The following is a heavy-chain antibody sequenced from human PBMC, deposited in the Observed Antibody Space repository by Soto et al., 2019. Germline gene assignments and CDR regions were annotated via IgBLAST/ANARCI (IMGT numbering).Heavy chain of an antibody. V-gene: IGHV3-21*02. CDR2: ISTTGRYI. Sequence: EVQLVESGGGLVKPGGSLRLSCAASGFTFSDHRMNWVRQAPGTGLEWVSSISTTGRYIYYADSMSGRFTISRDNAKNSLHLQINSLGGEDTAVYYCAAATDASMDQGADYWGHGTLVTVSS. J-gene: IGHJ4*01. CDR1: GFTFSDHR. CDR3: AAATDASMDQGADY. D-gene: IGHD3-10*01.